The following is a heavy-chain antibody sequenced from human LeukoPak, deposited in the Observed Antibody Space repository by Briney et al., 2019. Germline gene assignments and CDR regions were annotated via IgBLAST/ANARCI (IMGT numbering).Heavy chain of an antibody. CDR2: IYHSGST. V-gene: IGHV4-38-2*02. CDR1: GYSISSGYY. CDR3: ARSTIVVVINDAFDI. J-gene: IGHJ3*02. D-gene: IGHD3-22*01. Sequence: SETLSLTCTVSGYSISSGYYWGWIRQPPGKGLEWIGSIYHSGSTYYNPSLKSRVTISVDTSKNQFSLKLSSVTAADTAVYYCARSTIVVVINDAFDIWGQGTMVTVSS.